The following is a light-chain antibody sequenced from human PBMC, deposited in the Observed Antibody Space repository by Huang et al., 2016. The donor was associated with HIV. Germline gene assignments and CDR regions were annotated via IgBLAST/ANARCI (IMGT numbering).Light chain of an antibody. J-gene: IGKJ1*01. V-gene: IGKV1-39*01. Sequence: DIQMTQSPSSLSASVGDTVTITCRESQSICNKVHWYQQKPGKAPNLLIYKASNLQSGVPSRFSGSGSGTDFTLTIRGLQPEDFAVYYCQQSYSSWWTFGQGTKVEI. CDR1: QSICNK. CDR3: QQSYSSWWT. CDR2: KAS.